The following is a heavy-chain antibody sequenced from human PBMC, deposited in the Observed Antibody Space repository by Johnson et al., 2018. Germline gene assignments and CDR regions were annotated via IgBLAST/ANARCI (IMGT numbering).Heavy chain of an antibody. CDR3: ARAGSTTYGPLNRAFDI. D-gene: IGHD2-2*01. V-gene: IGHV1-8*01. Sequence: QVQLVQSGAEVKKPGASVKVSCKASGYTFTSYDINWVRQATGQGLEWMGWMNPNSGNTGYAQKFQGRVTMTRNTSISTAYMELSSLRSEDTAVSYCARAGSTTYGPLNRAFDIWGQGTMVTASS. CDR1: GYTFTSYD. CDR2: MNPNSGNT. J-gene: IGHJ3*02.